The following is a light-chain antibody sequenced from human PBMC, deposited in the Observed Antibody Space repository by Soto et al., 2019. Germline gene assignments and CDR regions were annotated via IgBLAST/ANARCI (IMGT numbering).Light chain of an antibody. CDR1: NSDVGSSVY. J-gene: IGLJ1*01. V-gene: IGLV2-14*03. Sequence: QSGLTQPASVSGSPGQSISFSCAGSNSDVGSSVYVSWYRQHPGKAPQLIIYDVYQRPSGVSSRFSGSKSGNTAFLTISGLQTEDEADYYCVSYTSRSTYVFGSGTKVTVL. CDR2: DVY. CDR3: VSYTSRSTYV.